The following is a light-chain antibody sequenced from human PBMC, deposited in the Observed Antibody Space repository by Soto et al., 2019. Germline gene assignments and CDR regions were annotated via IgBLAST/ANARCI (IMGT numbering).Light chain of an antibody. Sequence: EIVMTQSPATLSVSPGERATLSCRASQSVSSNLAWYQQKPGQAPRLLIYGASTRATGIPARCSGSGSGTEFTLTISSLQSEDFAVYYCQQYNNWPPPLTFGGGTKVEI. J-gene: IGKJ4*01. CDR3: QQYNNWPPPLT. V-gene: IGKV3-15*01. CDR2: GAS. CDR1: QSVSSN.